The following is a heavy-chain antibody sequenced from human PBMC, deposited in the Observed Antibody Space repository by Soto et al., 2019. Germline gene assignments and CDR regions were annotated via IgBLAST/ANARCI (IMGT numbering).Heavy chain of an antibody. V-gene: IGHV3-9*01. D-gene: IGHD3-9*01. Sequence: PGGSLRLSCVASGFPFSAYAMNWVRQAPGKGLEWVSGISWNSGGIGYADSVKGRFTISRDNAKNSLYLQMNSLRTEDTAVYNCAKDVWGVWYILNGYHVDEAGWFDAWGQGTLVTVSS. CDR1: GFPFSAYA. CDR3: AKDVWGVWYILNGYHVDEAGWFDA. J-gene: IGHJ5*02. CDR2: ISWNSGGI.